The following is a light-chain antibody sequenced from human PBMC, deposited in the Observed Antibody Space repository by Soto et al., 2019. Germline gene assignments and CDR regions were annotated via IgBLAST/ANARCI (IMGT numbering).Light chain of an antibody. CDR1: QGIRHD. J-gene: IGKJ2*01. CDR2: AAS. CDR3: LQDYHYPRN. Sequence: AIPMTQSPSSLSASVGDRVTITCRSSQGIRHDLGWYQQKPGKVPELLIYAASRLQSGVPSRFSGSGSGTDFTLPINSLQPEDFATYYCLQDYHYPRNFGQGTKLEI. V-gene: IGKV1-6*01.